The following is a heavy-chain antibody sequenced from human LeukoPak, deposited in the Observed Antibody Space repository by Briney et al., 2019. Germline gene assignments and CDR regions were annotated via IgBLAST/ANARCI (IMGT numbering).Heavy chain of an antibody. CDR3: ARGGPTPTGWFGELLPNFNDPYGMDV. CDR1: VYTFTRYV. J-gene: IGHJ6*02. Sequence: ASVNVSCKASVYTFTRYVICWLRQAPGQGLEWMGWICSYNGKTNYAQKLQGRVTMTTDTSTSTAYMELRSLRSDDTVVYYCARGGPTPTGWFGELLPNFNDPYGMDVWGQGTTVTVSS. CDR2: ICSYNGKT. D-gene: IGHD3-10*01. V-gene: IGHV1-18*01.